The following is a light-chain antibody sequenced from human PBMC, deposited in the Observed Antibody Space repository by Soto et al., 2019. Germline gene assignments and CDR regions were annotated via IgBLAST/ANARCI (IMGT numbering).Light chain of an antibody. CDR3: AAWDDSLNGFYV. CDR2: SNN. CDR1: RSNIGSNT. J-gene: IGLJ1*01. V-gene: IGLV1-44*01. Sequence: QSGLTQPPSASGTPGQRVTISCSGSRSNIGSNTVNWYQQLPGSAPKLLIYSNNQRPSGVPDRFSGSKSGTSASLAISGLQSEDEADYYCAAWDDSLNGFYVFGTGTKLTVL.